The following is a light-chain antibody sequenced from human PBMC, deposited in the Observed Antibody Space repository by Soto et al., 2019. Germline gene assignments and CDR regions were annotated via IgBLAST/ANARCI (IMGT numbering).Light chain of an antibody. CDR1: SSDVGGYNY. J-gene: IGLJ1*01. CDR3: RSYTSSSPYV. Sequence: QSALTQPASVSGSPGQSITISCTGTSSDVGGYNYVSWYQQHPGKAPKLMIYEVSNRPPGVSNRFSGSKSGNTASLTISGLQDEDEADYYCRSYTSSSPYVFGTGTKVTVL. CDR2: EVS. V-gene: IGLV2-14*01.